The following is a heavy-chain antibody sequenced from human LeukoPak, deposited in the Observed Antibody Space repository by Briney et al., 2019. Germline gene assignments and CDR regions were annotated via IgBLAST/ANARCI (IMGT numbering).Heavy chain of an antibody. Sequence: GASVKVSCKASGYTFTSYYLHWVRQAPGQGLEWMGIINPSGGSTSYAQKFQGRVTMTRDTSTSTVYMELSSLRSEDTAVYYCARTLTLPNWFDPWGQGTLVTASS. J-gene: IGHJ5*02. CDR2: INPSGGST. CDR1: GYTFTSYY. V-gene: IGHV1-46*01. D-gene: IGHD2-21*02. CDR3: ARTLTLPNWFDP.